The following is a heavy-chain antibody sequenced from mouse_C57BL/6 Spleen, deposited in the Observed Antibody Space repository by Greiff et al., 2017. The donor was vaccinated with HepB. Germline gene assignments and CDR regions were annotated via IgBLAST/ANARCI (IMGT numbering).Heavy chain of an antibody. V-gene: IGHV1-55*01. Sequence: VQLQQPGAELVKPGASVKMSCKASGYTFTSYWITWVKQRPGQGLEWIGDIYPGSGSTNYNEKFKSKATLTVDTSSSTAYMQLSSLTSEDSAVYYCARNYDYDDSYWYFDVWGTGTTVTVSS. CDR1: GYTFTSYW. CDR3: ARNYDYDDSYWYFDV. J-gene: IGHJ1*03. CDR2: IYPGSGST. D-gene: IGHD2-4*01.